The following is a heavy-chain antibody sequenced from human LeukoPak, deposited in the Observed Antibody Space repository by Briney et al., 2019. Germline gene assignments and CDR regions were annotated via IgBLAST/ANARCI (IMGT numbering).Heavy chain of an antibody. D-gene: IGHD1-26*01. Sequence: PSETLSLTCTVSGGSISSSSYYWGWIRQPPGKGLEWIGSIYYSGSTCYNPSLKSRVTMSVDTSKNQFSLKLSSVTAADTAVYYCARANIVGATTGFDYWGQGTLVTVSS. V-gene: IGHV4-39*07. J-gene: IGHJ4*02. CDR1: GGSISSSSYY. CDR3: ARANIVGATTGFDY. CDR2: IYYSGST.